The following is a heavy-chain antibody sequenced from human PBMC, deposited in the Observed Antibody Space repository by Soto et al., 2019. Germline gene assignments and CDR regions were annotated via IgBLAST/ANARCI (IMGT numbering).Heavy chain of an antibody. Sequence: QITLKESGPTLVKPTQTLTLTCTFSGFSLRTSGVGLGWIRQPPGKALEWLALIYWDDGKRYSPSLKIRLTIPKDTSKNQVVLRMNNMDPVDTATYYCEHLTAGGFYFGYWGQGTLVTVSS. V-gene: IGHV2-5*02. CDR1: GFSLRTSGVG. J-gene: IGHJ4*02. CDR3: EHLTAGGFYFGY. CDR2: IYWDDGK. D-gene: IGHD2-21*02.